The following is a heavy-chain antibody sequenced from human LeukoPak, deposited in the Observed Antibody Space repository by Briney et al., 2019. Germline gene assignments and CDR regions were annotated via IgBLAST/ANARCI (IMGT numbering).Heavy chain of an antibody. Sequence: GGSLRLSCAASGFTFSSYAMSWVRQAPGKGLEWVSSISSSSSYIYYADSVKGRFTISRDNSKNTLYLQMNSLRAEDTAVYYCAKASWFGELVPFDYWGQGTLVTVSS. CDR3: AKASWFGELVPFDY. D-gene: IGHD3-10*01. CDR2: ISSSSSYI. J-gene: IGHJ4*02. CDR1: GFTFSSYA. V-gene: IGHV3-23*01.